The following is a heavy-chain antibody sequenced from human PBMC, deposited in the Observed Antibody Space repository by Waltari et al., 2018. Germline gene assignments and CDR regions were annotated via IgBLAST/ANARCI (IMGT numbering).Heavy chain of an antibody. CDR3: ARGVGLDN. D-gene: IGHD1-26*01. J-gene: IGHJ4*02. CDR1: GFTFREDY. Sequence: VQLVESGGGLVKHGGSLRLSCVASGFTFREDYMTWIRQPPGKGLEYVSYISGTTYVIHYADSVKGRFTISRDNAKNSLFLQMNSLTAEDTGVYYCARGVGLDNWGQGTLVIVSS. V-gene: IGHV3-11*04. CDR2: ISGTTYVI.